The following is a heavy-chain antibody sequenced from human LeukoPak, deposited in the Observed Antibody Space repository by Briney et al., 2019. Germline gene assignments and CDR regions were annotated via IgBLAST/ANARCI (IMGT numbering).Heavy chain of an antibody. V-gene: IGHV4-34*01. J-gene: IGHJ4*02. CDR3: ARARIVGATTKNDY. Sequence: SETLSLTCAVYGGSFSGYYWSWIRQPPGKGLEWIGEINHSGSTNYNPSLKSRVTISVDTSKNQFSLKLSSVTAADTAVYYCARARIVGATTKNDYWGQGTLFTVSS. CDR1: GGSFSGYY. D-gene: IGHD1-26*01. CDR2: INHSGST.